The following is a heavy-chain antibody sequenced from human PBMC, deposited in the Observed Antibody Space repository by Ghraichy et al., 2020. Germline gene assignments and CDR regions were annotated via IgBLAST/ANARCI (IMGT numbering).Heavy chain of an antibody. V-gene: IGHV1-69*13. Sequence: SVKVSCKASGGTFSSYAISWVRQAPGQGLEWMGGIIPIFRTANYAQKFQGRVTITADESTSTDYMELSSLRSEDTAVYYCARVMVEMATLYYYYGMDVWGQGTTVTVSS. CDR3: ARVMVEMATLYYYYGMDV. CDR1: GGTFSSYA. CDR2: IIPIFRTA. D-gene: IGHD5-24*01. J-gene: IGHJ6*02.